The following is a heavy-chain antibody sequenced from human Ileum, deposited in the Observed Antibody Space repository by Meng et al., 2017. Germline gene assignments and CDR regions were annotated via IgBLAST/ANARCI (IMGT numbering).Heavy chain of an antibody. CDR2: ISYDGSNK. D-gene: IGHD7-27*01. CDR3: ASPGDLGTFDI. Sequence: QVELVESGGGVGQPGRSLRLSCAASGFTFSSYAMHWVRQAPGKGLEWVAIISYDGSNKYYADSVKGRFTISRDNSNNTVYLQMNSLRAEDTAVYYCASPGDLGTFDIWGQGTMVTV. J-gene: IGHJ3*02. V-gene: IGHV3-30*04. CDR1: GFTFSSYA.